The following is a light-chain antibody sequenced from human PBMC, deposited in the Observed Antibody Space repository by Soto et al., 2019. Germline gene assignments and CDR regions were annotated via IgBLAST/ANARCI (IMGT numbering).Light chain of an antibody. V-gene: IGLV2-14*01. CDR3: SSYTSSSTRV. J-gene: IGLJ1*01. CDR2: DVS. Sequence: QSVLTQPASVSGSPGQSITISCTGTGTDVGGYIYVSWYQQHPGKAPKLMIYDVSNRPSGVSNRFSGSKSGNTASLTISGLQAEDEADYYCSSYTSSSTRVFGTGTKLTVL. CDR1: GTDVGGYIY.